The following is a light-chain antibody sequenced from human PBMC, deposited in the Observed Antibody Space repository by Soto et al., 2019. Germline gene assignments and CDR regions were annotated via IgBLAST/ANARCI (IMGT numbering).Light chain of an antibody. CDR2: DVS. J-gene: IGLJ2*01. CDR1: NSDIGGYNY. Sequence: QSALTQPASVSESPGQSITISCTGTNSDIGGYNYVSWYQQHPGKAPKLMIYDVSDRPSGVSYRFSGSKSGNTASLTISGLQAEDEADYYCSSYTSRSTLGVFGGGTKLTVL. V-gene: IGLV2-14*03. CDR3: SSYTSRSTLGV.